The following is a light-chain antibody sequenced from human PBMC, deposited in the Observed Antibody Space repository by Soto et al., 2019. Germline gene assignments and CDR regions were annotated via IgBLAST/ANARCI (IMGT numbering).Light chain of an antibody. CDR1: QSISSW. V-gene: IGKV1-5*01. Sequence: DIQMTHSPSTLSASVGDRVTITFRASQSISSWLAWYQQKPGKAPKLLIYDASSLESGVPSRFSGSGSGTEFTLTISSLQPDDFATYYCQQYNSYSSTFGQGTKVDI. CDR2: DAS. CDR3: QQYNSYSST. J-gene: IGKJ1*01.